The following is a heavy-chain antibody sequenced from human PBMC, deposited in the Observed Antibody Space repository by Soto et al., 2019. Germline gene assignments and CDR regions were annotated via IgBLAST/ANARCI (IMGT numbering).Heavy chain of an antibody. J-gene: IGHJ4*02. CDR3: ASHKPGDFFDY. CDR2: IYYSGST. D-gene: IGHD4-17*01. CDR1: GGSIISYY. Sequence: SETLSLTCTVSGGSIISYYWSWIRQPPGKGLEWIGYIYYSGSTNYNPSLKSRVAISVDTSKNQFSLKLSSVTAADTAVYYCASHKPGDFFDYWGQGTLVTVS. V-gene: IGHV4-59*08.